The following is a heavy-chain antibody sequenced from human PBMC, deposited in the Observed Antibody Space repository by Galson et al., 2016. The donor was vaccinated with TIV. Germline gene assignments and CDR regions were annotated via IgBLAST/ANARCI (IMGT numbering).Heavy chain of an antibody. Sequence: QSGAEVTKPGESLRISCEGSGYRFTIYWIAWVRQMPGKGLEWMGSIDPSDSYSKYSPSFQGHVTISADKSINTAYLQWSSLEASDTAMYYCARQSGSTQNWFDPWGQGTLVTVSS. CDR1: GYRFTIYW. V-gene: IGHV5-10-1*01. CDR3: ARQSGSTQNWFDP. D-gene: IGHD1-7*01. CDR2: IDPSDSYS. J-gene: IGHJ5*02.